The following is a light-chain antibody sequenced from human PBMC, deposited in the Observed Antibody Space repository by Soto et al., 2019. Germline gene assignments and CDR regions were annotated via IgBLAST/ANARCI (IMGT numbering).Light chain of an antibody. CDR3: QQYDGTPLT. CDR2: DAS. V-gene: IGKV1-33*01. J-gene: IGKJ5*01. Sequence: IPIRQFPTSLCWTVRDRVTITCQATQDIRKYLNWYQQKPGKAPKLLIYDASSLETGVPSRFSGSCSATGVTCTISSVQAEDLTPYYYQQYDGTPLTIGQGTRLEIK. CDR1: QDIRKY.